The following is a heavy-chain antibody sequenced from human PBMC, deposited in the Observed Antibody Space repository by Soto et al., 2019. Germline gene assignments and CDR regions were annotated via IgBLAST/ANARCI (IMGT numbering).Heavy chain of an antibody. CDR2: IIPPFGAA. Sequence: SVKVSCKASGGTFSRYALNWVRQAPGQGLEWMGGIIPPFGAANYAQKFQARVTITAAESPTTAYMEVSRLTPNDTAVYYCARDFFRTGHCSGGNGYLGSVWVQGSRVTV. J-gene: IGHJ1*01. CDR3: ARDFFRTGHCSGGNGYLGSV. V-gene: IGHV1-69*13. CDR1: GGTFSRYA. D-gene: IGHD2-15*01.